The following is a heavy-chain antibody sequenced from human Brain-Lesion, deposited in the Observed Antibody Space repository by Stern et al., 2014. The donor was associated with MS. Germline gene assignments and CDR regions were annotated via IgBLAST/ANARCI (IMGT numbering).Heavy chain of an antibody. CDR3: ATLSPGAGGNYYRHFDY. D-gene: IGHD1-26*01. CDR1: GYTLTELS. V-gene: IGHV1-24*01. CDR2: FDPEDGET. J-gene: IGHJ4*02. Sequence: QVQLVQSGAEVKKPGASVKVSCKVSGYTLTELSMHWVQQAPRKGLEWMGGFDPEDGETIDAQKFQGRVTMTEDTSTDTAYMELSSLRSEDTAVYYCATLSPGAGGNYYRHFDYWGQGTLVTVSS.